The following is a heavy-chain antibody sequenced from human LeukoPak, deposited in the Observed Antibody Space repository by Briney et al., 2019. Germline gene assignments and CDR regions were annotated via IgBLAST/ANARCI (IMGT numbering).Heavy chain of an antibody. CDR1: GFTFSNYG. CDR2: IKSKPDGGTT. V-gene: IGHV3-15*01. D-gene: IGHD6-25*01. Sequence: GGSLRLSCAASGFTFSNYGMNWVRQAPGKGLEWVGRIKSKPDGGTTDYAAPVKGRFTISRDDSKNTLYLQMNSLKTEDTGVYYCTTSGYWGQGTLVTVSS. CDR3: TTSGY. J-gene: IGHJ4*02.